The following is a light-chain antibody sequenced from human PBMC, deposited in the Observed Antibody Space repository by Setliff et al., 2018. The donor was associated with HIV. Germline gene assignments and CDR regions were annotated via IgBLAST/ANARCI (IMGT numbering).Light chain of an antibody. CDR1: SSDVGGYNF. J-gene: IGLJ1*01. CDR3: CSYAGSNNV. CDR2: DVT. V-gene: IGLV2-11*01. Sequence: QSVLTQPRSVSGSPGQSVTISCTGTSSDVGGYNFVSWYQHHPGKAPKLMIYDVTMRPSGVPDRFSGSKSGNTASLIISGLQAEDEADYYCCSYAGSNNVFGTGTKVTVL.